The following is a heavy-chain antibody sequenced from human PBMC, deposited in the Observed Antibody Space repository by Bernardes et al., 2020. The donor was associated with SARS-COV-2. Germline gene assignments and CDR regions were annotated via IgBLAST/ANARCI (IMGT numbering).Heavy chain of an antibody. CDR3: ARNTPFRLVVLMVYEGGNYFDY. Sequence: SETLSLTCAVYGGSFSGYYWSWIRQPPGKGLEWIGEINHSGGTNYNPSLKSRVTISVDTSKNQFSLKLSSVTAADTAVYYCARNTPFRLVVLMVYEGGNYFDYWGQGTLVTVSS. J-gene: IGHJ4*02. V-gene: IGHV4-34*01. CDR1: GGSFSGYY. CDR2: INHSGGT. D-gene: IGHD2-8*01.